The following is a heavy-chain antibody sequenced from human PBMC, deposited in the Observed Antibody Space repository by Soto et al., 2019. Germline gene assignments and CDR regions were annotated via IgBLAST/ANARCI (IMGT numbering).Heavy chain of an antibody. V-gene: IGHV3-48*02. CDR2: ISSGSSAI. CDR3: VREYHYDSGVYRSASY. Sequence: PGGSLRLSCAASGFAFSTYGMNWVRQPPGKGLEWVSYISSGSSAIYYADSVKGRFTISRDNAKNSLYLQMNSLRDEDTAVYYCVREYHYDSGVYRSASYWGQGTLVTVSS. D-gene: IGHD3-22*01. CDR1: GFAFSTYG. J-gene: IGHJ4*02.